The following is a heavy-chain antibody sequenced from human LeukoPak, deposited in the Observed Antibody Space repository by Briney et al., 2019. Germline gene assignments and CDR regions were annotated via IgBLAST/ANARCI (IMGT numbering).Heavy chain of an antibody. CDR3: ARRVAYYGSGSYYSVRYYYYMDV. CDR1: GGSFSGYY. Sequence: SETLSLTCAVYGGSFSGYYWSWIRQPPGKGLEWIGEINHSGSTNYNPSLKSRVTISVDTSKNQFSLKLSSVTAADTAVYYCARRVAYYGSGSYYSVRYYYYMDVWGKGTTVTISS. J-gene: IGHJ6*03. V-gene: IGHV4-34*01. CDR2: INHSGST. D-gene: IGHD3-10*01.